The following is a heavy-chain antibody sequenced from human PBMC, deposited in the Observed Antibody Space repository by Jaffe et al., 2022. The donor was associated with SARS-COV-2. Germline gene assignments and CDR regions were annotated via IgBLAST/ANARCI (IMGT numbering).Heavy chain of an antibody. J-gene: IGHJ4*02. Sequence: QVQLQQWGAGLLKPSETLSLTCAVYGGSFSGYYWSWIRQPPGKGLEWIGEINHSGSTNYNPSLKSRVTISVDTSKNQFSLKLSSVTAADTAVYYCARGAGLSIWVYWGQGTLVTVSS. CDR3: ARGAGLSIWVY. CDR2: INHSGST. V-gene: IGHV4-34*01. CDR1: GGSFSGYY. D-gene: IGHD3-16*01.